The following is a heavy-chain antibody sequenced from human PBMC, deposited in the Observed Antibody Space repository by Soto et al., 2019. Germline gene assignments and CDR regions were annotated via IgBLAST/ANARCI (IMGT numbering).Heavy chain of an antibody. J-gene: IGHJ5*02. CDR1: GFTFSSYS. CDR2: ISSSSSTI. CDR3: AREAGTWYLPLNWFDP. D-gene: IGHD2-15*01. Sequence: EVQLVESGGGLVQPGGSLRLSCAASGFTFSSYSMNWVRQAPGKGLEWVSYISSSSSTIYYADSVKGRFTISRDNAKNSLYLQMNSLRDEDTAVYYCAREAGTWYLPLNWFDPWGQGTLVTVSS. V-gene: IGHV3-48*02.